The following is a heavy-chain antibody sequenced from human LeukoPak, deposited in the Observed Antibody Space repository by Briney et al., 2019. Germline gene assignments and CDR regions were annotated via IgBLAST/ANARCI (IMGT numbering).Heavy chain of an antibody. CDR3: ARDRGYGDYFADY. CDR2: ISSSSSTI. D-gene: IGHD4-17*01. CDR1: GFTFSTNS. V-gene: IGHV3-48*02. Sequence: GGSLRLSCSASGFTFSTNSMHWVRQAPGKGLEWVSYISSSSSTIYYADSVKGRFTISRDNAKNSLYLQMNSLRDEDTAVYYCARDRGYGDYFADYWGQGTLVTVSS. J-gene: IGHJ4*02.